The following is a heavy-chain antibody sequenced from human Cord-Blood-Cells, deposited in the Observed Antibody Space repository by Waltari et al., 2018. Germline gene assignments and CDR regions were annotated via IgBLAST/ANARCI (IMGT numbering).Heavy chain of an antibody. D-gene: IGHD2-2*01. CDR1: GGSISSGGSY. Sequence: QVQLQESGPGLVKPSQTLSLTCTVSGGSISSGGSYWSCTRQHPGQGLEWIWYIYYSGSTYYNPSLKSRVTISVDTSKNQFSLKLSSVTAADTAVYYCARGKVNCSSTSCRNWFDPWGQGTLVTVSS. CDR3: ARGKVNCSSTSCRNWFDP. J-gene: IGHJ5*02. CDR2: IYYSGST. V-gene: IGHV4-31*03.